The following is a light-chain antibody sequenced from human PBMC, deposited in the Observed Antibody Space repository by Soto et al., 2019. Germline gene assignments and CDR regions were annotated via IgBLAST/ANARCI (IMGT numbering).Light chain of an antibody. V-gene: IGLV2-23*02. Sequence: ALTQPASVSGSPGQSITISCTGTSSNVGNFNVVSWYQQHPGKAPKVIIYDVSERPSGVSHRFSGSKSGNTASLTISGLQAGDEADYYCCSYAGSGTNVFGTGTKVTVL. CDR2: DVS. CDR3: CSYAGSGTNV. CDR1: SSNVGNFNV. J-gene: IGLJ1*01.